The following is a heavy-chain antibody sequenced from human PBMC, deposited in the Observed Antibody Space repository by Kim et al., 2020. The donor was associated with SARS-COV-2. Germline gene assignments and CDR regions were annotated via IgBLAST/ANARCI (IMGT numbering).Heavy chain of an antibody. V-gene: IGHV3-23*01. CDR2: ISGSGGST. D-gene: IGHD6-13*01. Sequence: WGSLRLSCAASGFTFSSYAMSWVRQAPGKGLEWVSAISGSGGSTYYADSVKGRFTISRDNSKNTLYLQMNSLRAEDTAVYYCAKDNTAAAERAYFDYWGQGTLVTVSS. CDR1: GFTFSSYA. J-gene: IGHJ4*02. CDR3: AKDNTAAAERAYFDY.